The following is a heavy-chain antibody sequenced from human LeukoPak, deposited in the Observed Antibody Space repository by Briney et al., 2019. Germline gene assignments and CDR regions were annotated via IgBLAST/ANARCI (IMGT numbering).Heavy chain of an antibody. CDR1: GGSFSGYY. CDR2: INHSGST. D-gene: IGHD4-17*01. J-gene: IGHJ1*01. Sequence: SETLSLTCAVYGGSFSGYYWSWIRQPPGKGLEWIGEINHSGSTNYNPSLKSRVTISVDTSKNKFSLKLSSVTAADTAVYYCARGHDYGVAWFQHWGQGTLVTVSS. CDR3: ARGHDYGVAWFQH. V-gene: IGHV4-34*01.